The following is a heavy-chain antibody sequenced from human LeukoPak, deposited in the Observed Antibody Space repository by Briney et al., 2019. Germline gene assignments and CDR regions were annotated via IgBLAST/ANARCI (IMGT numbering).Heavy chain of an antibody. V-gene: IGHV3-30*18. CDR2: ISYDGSNK. CDR1: GFTFSSYG. Sequence: GGSLSLSCAASGFTFSSYGMHWVRQAPGKGLEWVAVISYDGSNKYYADSVKGRFTISRDNSKNTLYLQMNSLRAEDTAIYYCAKNGDRGAYCTGGTCYPYFYYYMDVWGKGTTVTI. CDR3: AKNGDRGAYCTGGTCYPYFYYYMDV. J-gene: IGHJ6*03. D-gene: IGHD2-15*01.